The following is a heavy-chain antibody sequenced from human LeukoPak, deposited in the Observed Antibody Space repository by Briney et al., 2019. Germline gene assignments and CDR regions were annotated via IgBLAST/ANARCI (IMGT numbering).Heavy chain of an antibody. CDR2: IRSKAYGGTT. CDR3: TRELMITFGGVIVANDY. J-gene: IGHJ4*02. D-gene: IGHD3-16*02. Sequence: GRSLRLSCTASGFTFGDYAMSRVRQAPGKGLEWVGFIRSKAYGGTTEYAASVKGRFTISRDDSKSIAYLQMNSLKTEDTAVYYCTRELMITFGGVIVANDYWGQGTLVTVSS. CDR1: GFTFGDYA. V-gene: IGHV3-49*04.